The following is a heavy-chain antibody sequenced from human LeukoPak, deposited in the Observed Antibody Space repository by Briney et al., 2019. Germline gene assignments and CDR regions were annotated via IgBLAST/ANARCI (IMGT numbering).Heavy chain of an antibody. Sequence: SETLSLTCAVSSGSISSYYWSWIRQPPGRGLEWIGSIHYSGSTSYKSSLKSRVTISVDTSKNQFSLKLSSVTPADTAVYYCARQVYSSSWSYYFDYWGQGILVTVSA. V-gene: IGHV4-59*01. CDR1: SGSISSYY. CDR2: IHYSGST. D-gene: IGHD6-13*01. CDR3: ARQVYSSSWSYYFDY. J-gene: IGHJ4*02.